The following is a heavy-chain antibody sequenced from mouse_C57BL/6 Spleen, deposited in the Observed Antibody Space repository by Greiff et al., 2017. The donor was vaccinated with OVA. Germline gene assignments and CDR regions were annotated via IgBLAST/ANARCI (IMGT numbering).Heavy chain of an antibody. J-gene: IGHJ4*01. CDR1: GYTFTSYW. CDR2: IDPSDSYT. D-gene: IGHD3-1*01. V-gene: IGHV1-69*01. Sequence: QVQLQQPGAELVMPGASVKLSCKASGYTFTSYWMHWVKPRPGQGLEWIGEIDPSDSYTNYNQKFKGKSTLTVDKSSSTAYMQLSSLTSEDSAVYYCARRAYAMDYWGQGTSVTVSS. CDR3: ARRAYAMDY.